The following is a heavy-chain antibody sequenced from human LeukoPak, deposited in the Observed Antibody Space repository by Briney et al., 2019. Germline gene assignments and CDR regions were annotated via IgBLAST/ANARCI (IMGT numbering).Heavy chain of an antibody. J-gene: IGHJ3*02. CDR2: ISSSSSTI. Sequence: GGSLRLSCAASGFTFSSYSMNWVRQAPGKGLERVSYISSSSSTIYYADSVKGRFTISRDNAKNSLYLQMNSLRDEDTAVYYCARGYSGSRGAFDIWGQGTMVTVSS. CDR3: ARGYSGSRGAFDI. D-gene: IGHD1-26*01. CDR1: GFTFSSYS. V-gene: IGHV3-48*02.